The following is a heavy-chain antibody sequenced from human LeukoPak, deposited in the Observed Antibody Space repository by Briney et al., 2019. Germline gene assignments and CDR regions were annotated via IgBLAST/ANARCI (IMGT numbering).Heavy chain of an antibody. Sequence: SETLSLTCAVYGGSFSGYYWSWIRQPPGKGLEWIGEINHSGSTNYNPSLKSRVTISVDTSKNQFSLKLSSVTAADTDVYYCARHYIFRSGYYRNWFDPWGQGTIVTVSS. V-gene: IGHV4-34*01. CDR3: ARHYIFRSGYYRNWFDP. J-gene: IGHJ5*02. CDR1: GGSFSGYY. D-gene: IGHD3-3*01. CDR2: INHSGST.